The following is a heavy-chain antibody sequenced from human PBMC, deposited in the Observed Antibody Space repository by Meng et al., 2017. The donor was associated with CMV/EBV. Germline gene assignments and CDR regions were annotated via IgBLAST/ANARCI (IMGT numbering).Heavy chain of an antibody. D-gene: IGHD3-16*02. J-gene: IGHJ4*02. CDR3: ARQLRLGELSPLDY. Sequence: QVQRVQAGAEVNKPGSSVKVSCKASGGTFSSYAISWVRQAPGQGLEWMGGIIPIFGTANYAQKFQGRVTITADESTSTAYMELSSLRSEDTAVYYCARQLRLGELSPLDYWGQGTLVTVSS. CDR2: IIPIFGTA. V-gene: IGHV1-69*12. CDR1: GGTFSSYA.